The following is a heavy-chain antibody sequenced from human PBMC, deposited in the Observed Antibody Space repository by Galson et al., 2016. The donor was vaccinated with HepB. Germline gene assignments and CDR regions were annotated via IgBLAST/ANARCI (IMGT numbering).Heavy chain of an antibody. CDR1: GYTFSGYY. J-gene: IGHJ3*02. D-gene: IGHD3-9*01. Sequence: SVKVSCKASGYTFSGYYIYWVRQAPGQGLEWMGRTNPKSGGTNYAQKFQGRVTMTRDTSISTAYMELSRLRSDDTAVYYCARLTYYDILTGYYMGAFDIWGQGTMVTVSS. V-gene: IGHV1-2*06. CDR3: ARLTYYDILTGYYMGAFDI. CDR2: TNPKSGGT.